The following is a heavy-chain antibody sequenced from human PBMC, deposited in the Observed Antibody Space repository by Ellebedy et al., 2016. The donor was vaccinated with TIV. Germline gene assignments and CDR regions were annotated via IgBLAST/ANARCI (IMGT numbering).Heavy chain of an antibody. Sequence: MPSETLSLTCTVSGGSLTNHFWSWIRQPPGKGLEFIGYIYYIGITNYNPSLESRVAISINTSENQFSLRLSSVTAADTAVYYCAAYYGGRFDYWGQGTLVTVSS. CDR2: IYYIGIT. J-gene: IGHJ4*02. CDR1: GGSLTNHF. CDR3: AAYYGGRFDY. D-gene: IGHD4-23*01. V-gene: IGHV4-59*11.